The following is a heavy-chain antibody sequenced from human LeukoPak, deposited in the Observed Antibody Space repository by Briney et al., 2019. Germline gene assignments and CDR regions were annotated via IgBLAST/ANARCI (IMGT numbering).Heavy chain of an antibody. Sequence: ASVKVSCKVSGYTLTELSMHWVRQAPGKGLEWMGGFDPEDGETIYAQKFQGRVTMTEDTSTDTAYMELSSLRSEDTAVYYCATRGYRGYYFDYWGQGTLVTVSS. CDR2: FDPEDGET. CDR3: ATRGYRGYYFDY. CDR1: GYTLTELS. D-gene: IGHD5-18*01. V-gene: IGHV1-24*01. J-gene: IGHJ4*02.